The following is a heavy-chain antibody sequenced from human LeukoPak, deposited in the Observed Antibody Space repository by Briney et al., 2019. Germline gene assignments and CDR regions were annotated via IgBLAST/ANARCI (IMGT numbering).Heavy chain of an antibody. CDR3: ARGVTAMVTFNWFDP. Sequence: PSETLSLTCAVYGGSFSGYYWSWIRQPPGKGLEWIGEINHSGSTNYNPSLKSRVTISVDTSKNQFSLKLSSVTAADTAVYYCARGVTAMVTFNWFDPWGQGTLVTVSS. V-gene: IGHV4-34*01. D-gene: IGHD5-18*01. J-gene: IGHJ5*02. CDR1: GGSFSGYY. CDR2: INHSGST.